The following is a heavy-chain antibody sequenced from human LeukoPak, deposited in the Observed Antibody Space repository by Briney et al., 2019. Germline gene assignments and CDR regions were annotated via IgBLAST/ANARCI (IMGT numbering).Heavy chain of an antibody. D-gene: IGHD7-27*01. Sequence: AETLSLTCTVSGGSISSYYWSWIRQPPGKGLEWIGYIYYSGSTNYNPSLKSRVTISVDTSKNQFSLKLSSVTAADTAVYYCARWGHQRGPNAFDIWGHVTTVTVSS. CDR3: ARWGHQRGPNAFDI. V-gene: IGHV4-59*01. CDR1: GGSISSYY. J-gene: IGHJ3*02. CDR2: IYYSGST.